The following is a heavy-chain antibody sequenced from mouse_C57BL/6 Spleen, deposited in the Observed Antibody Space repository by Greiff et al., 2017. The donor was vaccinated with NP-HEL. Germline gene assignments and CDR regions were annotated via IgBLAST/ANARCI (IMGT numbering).Heavy chain of an antibody. CDR3: ARRGLYYGSSYWYFDV. CDR1: GYTFTNYW. V-gene: IGHV1-63*01. D-gene: IGHD1-1*01. CDR2: IYPGGGYT. J-gene: IGHJ1*03. Sequence: QVQLQQSGAELVRPGTSVKMSCKASGYTFTNYWIGWAKQRPGHGLEWIGDIYPGGGYTNYNEKFKGKATLTADKSSSTAYMQFSSLTSEDSAIYYCARRGLYYGSSYWYFDVWGTGTTVTVSS.